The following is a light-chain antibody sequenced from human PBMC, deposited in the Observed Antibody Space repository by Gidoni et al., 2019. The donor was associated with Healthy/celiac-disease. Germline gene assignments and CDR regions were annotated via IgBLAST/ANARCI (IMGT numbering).Light chain of an antibody. CDR3: QKYDNLPIT. J-gene: IGKJ5*01. V-gene: IGKV1-33*01. CDR1: EDIANS. CDR2: DSS. Sequence: DLQMTPSPSSLAASVADRVTITCPASEDIANSLNWYQQQPGNAPNLLIYDSSKLETGVPSRFSGSGSGKDFTFTISSLQPEDFATYYCQKYDNLPITFGQGTRLDMK.